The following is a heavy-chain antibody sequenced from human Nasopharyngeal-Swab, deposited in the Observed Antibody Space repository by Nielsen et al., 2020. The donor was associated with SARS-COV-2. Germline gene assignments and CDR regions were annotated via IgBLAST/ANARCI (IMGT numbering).Heavy chain of an antibody. Sequence: SETLSLTCTVSGGSISSYYWSWTRQPPGKGLEWIGYIYYSGSTNYNPSLKSRVTISVDTSKNQFSLKLSSVTAADTAVYYCAREGGGDYYDFWSGYYQLGYFDYWGQGTLVTVSS. CDR1: GGSISSYY. J-gene: IGHJ4*02. V-gene: IGHV4-59*01. CDR3: AREGGGDYYDFWSGYYQLGYFDY. D-gene: IGHD3-3*01. CDR2: IYYSGST.